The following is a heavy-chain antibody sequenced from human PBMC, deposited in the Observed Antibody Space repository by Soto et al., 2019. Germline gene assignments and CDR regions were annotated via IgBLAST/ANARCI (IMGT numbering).Heavy chain of an antibody. J-gene: IGHJ5*02. CDR1: GGSIRSYY. V-gene: IGHV4-59*01. CDR2: IYYSGST. CDR3: AKYLSSTAGWFDP. Sequence: QVQLQESGPGLVKPSETLSLTCTVSGGSIRSYYWNWIRQPPGKGLEWIGHIYYSGSTNYNPSLKSRVTLSVDTSKHQFSLKLSSVTAADTAIYYCAKYLSSTAGWFDPWGHGTLVTVSS. D-gene: IGHD3-16*01.